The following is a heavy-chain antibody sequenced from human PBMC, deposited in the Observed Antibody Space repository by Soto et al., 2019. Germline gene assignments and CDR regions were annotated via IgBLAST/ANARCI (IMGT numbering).Heavy chain of an antibody. CDR1: GYTFTDYY. CDR3: SRNPGRIAATGNDY. D-gene: IGHD6-13*01. CDR2: FSPGGYSP. V-gene: IGHV1-46*03. J-gene: IGHJ4*02. Sequence: QVQLVQSGTEVKEPGASVKVSCQASGYTFTDYYIHWVRQAPGQGLEWMGLFSPGGYSPTLAQKFQGRLTRTGGTSTSTAYVELRSLRSEDTAVYYCSRNPGRIAATGNDYWGQGTLVTVSS.